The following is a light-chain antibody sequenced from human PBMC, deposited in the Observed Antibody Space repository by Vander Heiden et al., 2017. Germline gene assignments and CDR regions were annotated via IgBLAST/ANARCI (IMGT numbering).Light chain of an antibody. CDR2: EVN. CDR3: SSYAGSNNLVV. V-gene: IGLV2-8*01. Sequence: QSALTQPPSASGSPGQSVTISCTGTSSDVGGYNYVSRYQHHPGKAPKFMIYEVNKRPSGVPDRFSGSKSGNTASLTVSGLQAEDEADYYCSSYAGSNNLVVFGGGTKLTVL. J-gene: IGLJ2*01. CDR1: SSDVGGYNY.